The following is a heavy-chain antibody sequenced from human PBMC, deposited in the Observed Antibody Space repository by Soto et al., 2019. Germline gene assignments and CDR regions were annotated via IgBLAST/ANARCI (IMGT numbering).Heavy chain of an antibody. CDR2: ISAGGDGT. J-gene: IGHJ6*03. CDR3: AKVYCSVGHCFHVEYYYYMDV. CDR1: GFTFVNYA. D-gene: IGHD2-15*01. V-gene: IGHV3-23*01. Sequence: EVQLLESGGDLVQPGGSLRLSCVASGFTFVNYAMIWVRQAPGKGLEWVSSISAGGDGTYYADSVKGRFTISRDDSKNTLSLQMNSLRAEDTAVYYCAKVYCSVGHCFHVEYYYYMDVWGKGTTVTVSS.